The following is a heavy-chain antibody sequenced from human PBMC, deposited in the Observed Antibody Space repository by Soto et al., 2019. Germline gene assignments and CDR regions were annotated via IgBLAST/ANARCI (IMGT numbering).Heavy chain of an antibody. CDR3: ARDVSP. J-gene: IGHJ5*02. Sequence: PSETLSLTCTVSGGSISSYYWSWIRQPPGKGLEWIGYIYYSGSTNYNPSLKSRVTISVDTSKNQFSLKLSSVTAADTAVYYCARDVSPWGQGTLVTVSS. CDR2: IYYSGST. CDR1: GGSISSYY. V-gene: IGHV4-59*01.